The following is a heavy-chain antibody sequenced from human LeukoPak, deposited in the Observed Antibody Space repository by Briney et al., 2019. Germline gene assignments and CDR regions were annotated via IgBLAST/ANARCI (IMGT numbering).Heavy chain of an antibody. CDR1: GFTVSRNY. J-gene: IGHJ4*02. V-gene: IGHV3-66*01. CDR2: IYGGDIT. CDR3: AKGYDFWSGGIDY. D-gene: IGHD3-3*01. Sequence: GGSLRLSCAASGFTVSRNYMSWVRQAPGKGLEWLSVIYGGDITYYAESVKGRFTISRDNSKNTVYLQMNSLRAEDTAVYYCAKGYDFWSGGIDYWGQGTLVTASS.